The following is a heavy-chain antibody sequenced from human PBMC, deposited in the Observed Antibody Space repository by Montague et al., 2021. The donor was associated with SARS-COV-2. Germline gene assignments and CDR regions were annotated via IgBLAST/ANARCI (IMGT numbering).Heavy chain of an antibody. J-gene: IGHJ4*02. Sequence: SETLSLTCTVSGGSISSSSYYWGWMPQAPGQGLMWVGSICCSGSYYSYLYIKSTVSISVDTTKYQFSLKSSTVTAADTAVYSCARHLKVSYYIAAAGAHDYWGQGTLVTVSS. V-gene: IGHV4-39*01. D-gene: IGHD6-13*01. CDR3: ARHLKVSYYIAAAGAHDY. CDR1: GGSISSSSYY. CDR2: ICCSGSY.